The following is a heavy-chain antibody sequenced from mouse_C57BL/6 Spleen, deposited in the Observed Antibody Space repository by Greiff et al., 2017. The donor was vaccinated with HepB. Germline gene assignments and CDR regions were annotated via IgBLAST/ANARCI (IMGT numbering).Heavy chain of an antibody. CDR2: IYPGDGDT. D-gene: IGHD4-1*01. CDR1: GYAFSSSW. Sequence: VQLQQSGPELVKPGASVKISCKASGYAFSSSWMNWVKQRPGKGLEWIGRIYPGDGDTNYNGKFKGKATLTADKSSSTAYMQLSSLTSEDSAVYFCAELGGGYAMDYWGQRTSVTVSS. V-gene: IGHV1-82*01. J-gene: IGHJ4*01. CDR3: AELGGGYAMDY.